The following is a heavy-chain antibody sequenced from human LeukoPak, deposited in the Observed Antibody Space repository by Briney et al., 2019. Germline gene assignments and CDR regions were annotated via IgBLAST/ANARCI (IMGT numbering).Heavy chain of an antibody. V-gene: IGHV3-9*01. CDR2: ISWNSGSI. J-gene: IGHJ5*02. CDR3: AREAAAGRPWFDP. D-gene: IGHD6-13*01. Sequence: GGSLRLSCAASGFTFDDYAMHWVRQAPGKGLEWVSGISWNSGSIGYADSVKGRFTISRDNAKNSLYLQMNSLRAEDTAVYYCAREAAAGRPWFDPWGQGTLVTVSS. CDR1: GFTFDDYA.